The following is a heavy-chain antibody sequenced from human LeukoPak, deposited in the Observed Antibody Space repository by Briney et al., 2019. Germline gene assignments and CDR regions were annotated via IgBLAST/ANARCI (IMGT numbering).Heavy chain of an antibody. CDR2: IYSGGST. J-gene: IGHJ3*02. CDR3: ARDLDYGDYGAFDI. V-gene: IGHV3-53*04. D-gene: IGHD4-17*01. CDR1: GFTVSSNY. Sequence: GGSLRLFCAASGFTVSSNYMSWVRQAPGKGLEWVSVIYSGGSTYYADSVKGRFTISRHNSKNTLYLQMNSLRAEDTAVYYCARDLDYGDYGAFDIWGQGTMVTVSS.